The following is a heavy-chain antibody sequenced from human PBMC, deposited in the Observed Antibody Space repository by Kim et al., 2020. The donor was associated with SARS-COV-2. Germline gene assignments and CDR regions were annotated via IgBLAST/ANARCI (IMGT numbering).Heavy chain of an antibody. CDR2: ITKSSTTI. Sequence: GGSLRLSCATSGFTFSAYDMNWVRQAPGKGLEWLSFITKSSTTIYYADSVEGRFTISRDNAKNSLFPQMNSLRDEDTALYYCVRDRMGGAFDMWGQGTMV. CDR1: GFTFSAYD. CDR3: VRDRMGGAFDM. J-gene: IGHJ3*02. D-gene: IGHD3-16*01. V-gene: IGHV3-48*02.